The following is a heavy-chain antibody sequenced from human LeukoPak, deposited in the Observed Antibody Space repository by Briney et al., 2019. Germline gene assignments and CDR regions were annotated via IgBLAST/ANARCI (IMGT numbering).Heavy chain of an antibody. V-gene: IGHV3-21*01. CDR3: AREGYSNAHLLLDP. J-gene: IGHJ5*02. CDR2: ISSSSSYI. CDR1: GFTFSSYN. D-gene: IGHD4-11*01. Sequence: PGGSLRLSCAASGFTFSSYNMNWVRQAPGKGLEWVSSISSSSSYIYYADSVKGRFTISRDNAKNSLYLQMKSLRAEDTAVYYCAREGYSNAHLLLDPWGQGTLVTVSS.